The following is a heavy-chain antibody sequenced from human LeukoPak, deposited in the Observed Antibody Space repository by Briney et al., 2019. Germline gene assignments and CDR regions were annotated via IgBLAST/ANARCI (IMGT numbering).Heavy chain of an antibody. V-gene: IGHV3-23*01. CDR1: GFTFSTYA. J-gene: IGHJ5*02. D-gene: IGHD2-2*01. CDR2: ITSSGSRT. Sequence: GGSLRLSCAASGFTFSTYAMSWVRQAPGKGLEWVSAITSSGSRTYFADSVKGRFTISRDDSKNTLYLQMNSLRAEDTAVYYCAKYTSRVWFDPWGQGTLVTVSS. CDR3: AKYTSRVWFDP.